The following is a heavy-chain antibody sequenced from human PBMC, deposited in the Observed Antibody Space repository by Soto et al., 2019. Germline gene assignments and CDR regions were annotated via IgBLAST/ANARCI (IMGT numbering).Heavy chain of an antibody. J-gene: IGHJ3*02. D-gene: IGHD3-10*01. CDR2: IYYSGST. CDR3: GFGRSPSPVFVI. V-gene: IGHV4-31*03. CDR1: GGSISSGGYY. Sequence: PSETLSLTCTVSGGSISSGGYYWSWIRQHPGKGLEWVGYIYYSGSTYYNPSLKSRVTISVDTSKNQFSLKLSSVTAADTAVYYCGFGRSPSPVFVIWGQGTMVTVS.